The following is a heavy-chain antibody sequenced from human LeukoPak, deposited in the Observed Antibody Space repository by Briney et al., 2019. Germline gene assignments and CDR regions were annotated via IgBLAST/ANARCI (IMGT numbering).Heavy chain of an antibody. V-gene: IGHV4-61*08. CDR1: GGSISSGGYY. J-gene: IGHJ5*02. D-gene: IGHD5-18*01. Sequence: SETLSLTCTVSGGSISSGGYYWSWIRQPPGKGLEWIGYIYYSGSTNYNPSLKSRVTISVDTSKNQFSLKLSSVTAADTAVYYCARCAIGYSYGSVTNWFDPWGQGTLVTVSS. CDR3: ARCAIGYSYGSVTNWFDP. CDR2: IYYSGST.